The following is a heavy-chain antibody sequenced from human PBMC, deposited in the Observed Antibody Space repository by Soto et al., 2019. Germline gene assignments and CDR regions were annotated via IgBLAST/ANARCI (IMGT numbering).Heavy chain of an antibody. J-gene: IGHJ4*02. Sequence: QVQLVESEGGVVQPGRSLRLSCAASGFTFSSYGMHWVRQAPGKGLEWVAVIWYDGNNKYYADSVKGRFTISRDNSKNTLYLQMNILRADDTAVYYCARDYYYDSSGCIDYWGQGPLVTVSS. CDR1: GFTFSSYG. CDR3: ARDYYYDSSGCIDY. V-gene: IGHV3-33*01. CDR2: IWYDGNNK. D-gene: IGHD3-22*01.